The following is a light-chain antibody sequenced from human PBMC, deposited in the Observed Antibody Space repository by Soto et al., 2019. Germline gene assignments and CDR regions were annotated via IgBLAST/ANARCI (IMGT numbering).Light chain of an antibody. J-gene: IGKJ3*01. CDR2: AAS. V-gene: IGKV1-27*01. Sequence: DIQMTQSPSSLSASVGDRVTITCRASQGIANYLAWYQQKPGKVPKVLIYAASTLQSGVPSRFSGTGSGTDVTLTISSLQPEDDATYYCQKYNSASETFGPGTKVDLK. CDR3: QKYNSASET. CDR1: QGIANY.